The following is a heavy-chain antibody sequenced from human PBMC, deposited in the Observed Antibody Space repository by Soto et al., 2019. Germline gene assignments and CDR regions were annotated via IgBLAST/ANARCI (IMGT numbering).Heavy chain of an antibody. CDR2: ISWNSGSI. Sequence: GGSLRLSCAASGFTFDDYAMHWVRQAPGKGLEWVSGISWNSGSIGYADSVKGRFTISRDNAKNSLYLQMNSLRAEDTALYYCAKDSGYSSGWNWFDHWGQGTLVTVSS. V-gene: IGHV3-9*01. CDR3: AKDSGYSSGWNWFDH. D-gene: IGHD6-19*01. J-gene: IGHJ5*02. CDR1: GFTFDDYA.